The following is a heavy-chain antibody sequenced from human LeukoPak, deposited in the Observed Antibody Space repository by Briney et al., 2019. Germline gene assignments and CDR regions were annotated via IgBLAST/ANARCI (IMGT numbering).Heavy chain of an antibody. D-gene: IGHD4-11*01. CDR2: INHSGST. J-gene: IGHJ5*02. CDR3: ARRGGLQGQNWFDP. CDR1: GGSFSGYY. Sequence: PSETLSLTCAVYGGSFSGYYWSWIRQPPGKGLEWIGEINHSGSTNYNPSLKSRVTISVETSKNQFSLKLSSVTAADTAVYYCARRGGLQGQNWFDPWGQGTLVTVSS. V-gene: IGHV4-34*01.